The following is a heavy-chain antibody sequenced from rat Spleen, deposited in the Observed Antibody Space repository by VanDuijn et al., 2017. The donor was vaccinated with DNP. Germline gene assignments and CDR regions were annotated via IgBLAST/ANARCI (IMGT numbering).Heavy chain of an antibody. J-gene: IGHJ2*01. CDR2: ISVGDSNT. CDR3: ARHLLLQWWDFDF. V-gene: IGHV5S13*01. Sequence: EVQLVESGGGLVRPGNSLRLSCAASGFIFSDYAMAWVRQSPEMGLEWVATISVGDSNTFYRDSVKGRFTISRDNAKNTQYLQMDSLRSEDTATYYCARHLLLQWWDFDFWGQGVRVTVSS. D-gene: IGHD1-1*01. CDR1: GFIFSDYA.